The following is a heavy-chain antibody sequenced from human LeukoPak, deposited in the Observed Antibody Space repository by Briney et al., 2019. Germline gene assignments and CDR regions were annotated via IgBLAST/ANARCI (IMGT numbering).Heavy chain of an antibody. CDR3: ARDADSSSGPHNNWFDP. CDR1: GYTFTSYY. Sequence: ASVKVSCKASGYTFTSYYMHWVRQAPGQGLEWMGIINPSGGSTSYAQKFQGRVTMTRDTSTSTVYMELSSLRSEDTAVYYCARDADSSSGPHNNWFDPWGQGTLVTVSS. V-gene: IGHV1-46*01. J-gene: IGHJ5*02. CDR2: INPSGGST. D-gene: IGHD6-13*01.